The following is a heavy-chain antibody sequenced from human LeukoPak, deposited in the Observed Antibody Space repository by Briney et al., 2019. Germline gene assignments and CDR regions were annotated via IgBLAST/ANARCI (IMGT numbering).Heavy chain of an antibody. J-gene: IGHJ4*02. V-gene: IGHV4-39*01. D-gene: IGHD3-3*01. CDR1: GDSISRTNFY. Sequence: SETLSLTCTVSGDSISRTNFYWGWIRQPAGKGLEWIGSIYYSGTTNYNPSIKSRVTISVDTSKKQFSLKLRSVTAADTAVYYCARHGPLYDIWSAQFYFDSWGQGTLVTVSS. CDR2: IYYSGTT. CDR3: ARHGPLYDIWSAQFYFDS.